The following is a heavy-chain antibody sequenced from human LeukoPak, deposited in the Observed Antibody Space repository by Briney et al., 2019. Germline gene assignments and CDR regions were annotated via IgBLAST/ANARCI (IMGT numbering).Heavy chain of an antibody. CDR1: GGSISSSSYY. D-gene: IGHD1-26*01. CDR2: IYYSGST. J-gene: IGHJ4*02. Sequence: SETLSLTCTVSGGSISSSSYYWGWIRQPPGKGLEWIGSIYYSGSTYYNPSLKGRVTISVDTSKNQFSLKLSSVTAADTAVYYCAREPSYPSGSYPDYWGQGTLVTVSS. CDR3: AREPSYPSGSYPDY. V-gene: IGHV4-39*07.